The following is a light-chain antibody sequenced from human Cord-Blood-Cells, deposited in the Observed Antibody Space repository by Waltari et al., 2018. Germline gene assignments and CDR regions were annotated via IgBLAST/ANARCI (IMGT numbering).Light chain of an antibody. CDR2: WAP. Sequence: DIVMTQSLDSLAVSLGERANINCKSSQSVLYSSNNKNYLAWYQQKPGQPPKLLIYWAPTRESGVPDRFSGSGCGTDCTLTISSLQAKDVTVYYLQQYYRTPNTGGHGIKLEIK. CDR3: QQYYRTPNT. CDR1: QSVLYSSNNKNY. V-gene: IGKV4-1*01. J-gene: IGKJ2*01.